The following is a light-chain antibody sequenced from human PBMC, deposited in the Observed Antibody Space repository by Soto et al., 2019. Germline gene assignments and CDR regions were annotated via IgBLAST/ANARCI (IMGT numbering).Light chain of an antibody. CDR2: GAS. V-gene: IGKV3-20*01. J-gene: IGKJ5*01. CDR1: QSVSSSY. Sequence: EIVSPQSPGPLSLSPGERATLSCMASQSVSSSYLAWYQQRPGQAPRLLMYGASSRATGIPDRFSGSGSGTDFTLTISRLEPEDFAVYYCQQYGSSPITFGQGTRLEIK. CDR3: QQYGSSPIT.